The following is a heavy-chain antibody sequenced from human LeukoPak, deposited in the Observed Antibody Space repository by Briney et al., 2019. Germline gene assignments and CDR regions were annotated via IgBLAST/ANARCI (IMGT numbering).Heavy chain of an antibody. CDR2: ISPTYDI. J-gene: IGHJ4*02. V-gene: IGHV3-48*02. Sequence: PGGSLRLSCAASGFIFSSFAMNWVRQAPGKGLEWVSYISPTYDIYYSDSVGGRFTISRDNAKNSLYLQINSLRDEDTAVYYCARDHNWGFDYWGQGTLVAVSS. D-gene: IGHD7-27*01. CDR1: GFIFSSFA. CDR3: ARDHNWGFDY.